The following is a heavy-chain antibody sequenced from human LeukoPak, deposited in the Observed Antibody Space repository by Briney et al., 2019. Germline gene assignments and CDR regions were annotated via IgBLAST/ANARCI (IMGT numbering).Heavy chain of an antibody. Sequence: GASVKVSCKASGYTFTSYAMHWVRQAPGQRLEWMGWINAGNGNTKYSQKFQGRVTITRDTSASTASMELSSLRSEDTAVYYCARDMYGSGSYYFDYWGQGTLVTVSS. CDR2: INAGNGNT. V-gene: IGHV1-3*01. D-gene: IGHD3-10*01. J-gene: IGHJ4*02. CDR1: GYTFTSYA. CDR3: ARDMYGSGSYYFDY.